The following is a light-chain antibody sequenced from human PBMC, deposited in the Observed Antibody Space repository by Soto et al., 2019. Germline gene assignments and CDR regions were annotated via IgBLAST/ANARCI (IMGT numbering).Light chain of an antibody. CDR2: EVV. J-gene: IGLJ1*01. Sequence: QSVLTQPPSASGSPGQSVTISCTRTKSDIGVYDFVSWCQQHPGKAPRLIIYEVVQRPSGVPDRFSGYKSGNTASLTISGLQAEDEADYYCCSYAGSYTFVFGTGTKVTVL. V-gene: IGLV2-8*01. CDR3: CSYAGSYTFV. CDR1: KSDIGVYDF.